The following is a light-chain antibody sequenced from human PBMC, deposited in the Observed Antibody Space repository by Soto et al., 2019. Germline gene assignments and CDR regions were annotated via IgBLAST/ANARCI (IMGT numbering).Light chain of an antibody. V-gene: IGKV1-9*01. CDR2: GAS. CDR3: QQYNSHYS. J-gene: IGKJ2*03. CDR1: QGISTY. Sequence: DIQLTQSPSFLSASVGDRVTITCRASQGISTYLAWYLQRPGKAPKLLIYGASTLQSGVPSRFSGSGSGTEFTLTISSLQPEDFGTYYCQQYNSHYSFGQGTKLEIK.